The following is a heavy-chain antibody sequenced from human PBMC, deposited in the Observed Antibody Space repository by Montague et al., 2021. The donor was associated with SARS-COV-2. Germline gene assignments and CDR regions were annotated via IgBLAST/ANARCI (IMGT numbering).Heavy chain of an antibody. Sequence: SETLSLTCTVSSDSINSYYWGWIRQPPGKRLEWLGYVYSSGTTNYNPSLNSRIAISVDTSKNQSSLRLDSVTAADTAIYYCATLTQSNGDFWGQGALVTVS. CDR3: ATLTQSNGDF. CDR1: SDSINSYY. J-gene: IGHJ4*02. D-gene: IGHD4/OR15-4a*01. V-gene: IGHV4-4*08. CDR2: VYSSGTT.